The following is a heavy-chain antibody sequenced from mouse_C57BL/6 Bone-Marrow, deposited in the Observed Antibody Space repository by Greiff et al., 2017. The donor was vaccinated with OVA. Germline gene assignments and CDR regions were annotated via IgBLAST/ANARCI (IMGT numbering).Heavy chain of an antibody. V-gene: IGHV1-9*01. J-gene: IGHJ2*01. D-gene: IGHD1-1*01. CDR2: ILPGSGST. Sequence: VQLQQSGAELMKPGASVKLSCKATGYTFTGYWIEWVKQRPGPGLEWIGEILPGSGSTNSNEKFKGKATFTADTSSNTAYMQLSSLTTEDSAIYYCARKGTVVGDYWGQGTTLTVSS. CDR1: GYTFTGYW. CDR3: ARKGTVVGDY.